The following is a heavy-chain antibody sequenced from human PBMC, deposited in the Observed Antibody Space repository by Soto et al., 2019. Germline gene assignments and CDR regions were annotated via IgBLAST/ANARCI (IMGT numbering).Heavy chain of an antibody. J-gene: IGHJ5*01. CDR3: ARGGYCSGGSCSGWFDS. D-gene: IGHD2-15*01. V-gene: IGHV4-4*02. Sequence: QVQLQESGPGLVKPSETLSLTCAVSGVSLTTNNWWTWVRQAPGKGLEWVGEIYPTGNTNYNPSLNSRVIASLDKSKNQFFHKLTSVTAADTAIYYCARGGYCSGGSCSGWFDSWGQGTLVTVSS. CDR1: GVSLTTNNW. CDR2: IYPTGNT.